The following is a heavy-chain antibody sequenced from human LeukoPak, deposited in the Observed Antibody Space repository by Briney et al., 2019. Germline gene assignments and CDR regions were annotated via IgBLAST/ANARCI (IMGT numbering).Heavy chain of an antibody. J-gene: IGHJ5*02. CDR1: GGTFSGYA. CDR3: ARGFYYYDSSGYLGYNWFDP. Sequence: VASVKVSCKASGGTFSGYAISWVRQAPGQGLEWMGGIIPIFGTANYAQKFQGRVTITTDESTSTAYMELSSLRSEDTAVYYCARGFYYYDSSGYLGYNWFDPWGQGTLVTVSS. D-gene: IGHD3-22*01. CDR2: IIPIFGTA. V-gene: IGHV1-69*05.